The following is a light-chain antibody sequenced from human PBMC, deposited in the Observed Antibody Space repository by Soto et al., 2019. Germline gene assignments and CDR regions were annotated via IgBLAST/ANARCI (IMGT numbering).Light chain of an antibody. V-gene: IGLV1-40*01. J-gene: IGLJ1*01. CDR2: GNS. CDR1: SSNIGAGYD. CDR3: QSYDSSLYV. Sequence: VLTQPPSVSGAPGQRVTISCTGSSSNIGAGYDVHWYQQLPGTAPKLLIYGNSNRPSGVPDRFSGSKSGTSASLAITGLQAEDEADYYCQSYDSSLYVFGTGTKLTVL.